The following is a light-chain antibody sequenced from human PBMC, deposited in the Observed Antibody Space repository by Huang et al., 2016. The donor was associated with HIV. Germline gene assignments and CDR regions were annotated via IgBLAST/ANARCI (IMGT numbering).Light chain of an antibody. CDR2: GAS. Sequence: EIVMTQSPGTLSVSPGERATLSCRASQTVSSNLAWYQQKPGQSPSPLIYGASTRATGIPARFSGSGSGTEFTLTISSLQSEDFGVYYCQQYNNWPPYTFGQGTKLEIK. CDR3: QQYNNWPPYT. V-gene: IGKV3-15*01. J-gene: IGKJ2*01. CDR1: QTVSSN.